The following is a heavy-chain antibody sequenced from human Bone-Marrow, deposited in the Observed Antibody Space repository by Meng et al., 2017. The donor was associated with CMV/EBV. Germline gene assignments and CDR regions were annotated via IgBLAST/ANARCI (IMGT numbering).Heavy chain of an antibody. CDR1: RFTFSGYY. D-gene: IGHD6-19*01. V-gene: IGHV3-33*06. Sequence: GESLKISCAASRFTFSGYYMSWIRQAPGKGLEWVAVIRYDGGNKYYEDSVKGRFTISRDNSKNTLYLQMNSLRAEDTAVYYCAKGSHSSGWPRDWFDPWGQGTLVTVSS. CDR2: IRYDGGNK. J-gene: IGHJ5*02. CDR3: AKGSHSSGWPRDWFDP.